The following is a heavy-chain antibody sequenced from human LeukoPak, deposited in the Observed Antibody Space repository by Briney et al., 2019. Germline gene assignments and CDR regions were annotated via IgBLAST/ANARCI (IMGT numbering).Heavy chain of an antibody. J-gene: IGHJ3*02. CDR1: GFTFSSYG. D-gene: IGHD3-22*01. CDR3: AKDGDSSGYYLDAFDI. V-gene: IGHV3-30*02. CDR2: IRYDGSNK. Sequence: GGSLRLSCAASGFTFSSYGMHWVRQAPGKGLEWVAFIRYDGSNKYYADSVKGRFTISRDNSKNTLYLQMNSLRAEDTAVYYCAKDGDSSGYYLDAFDIWGQGTMVTVSS.